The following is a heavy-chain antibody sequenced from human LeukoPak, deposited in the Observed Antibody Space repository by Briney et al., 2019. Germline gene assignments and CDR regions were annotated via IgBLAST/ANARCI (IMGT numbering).Heavy chain of an antibody. Sequence: GGSLRLSCAASGFTFSGYWMSWVRQAPGKGLEWVANIKQDGSEKYYVDSVKGRFTISRDNAKNSLYLQMNSLRAEDTAVYYCAGDRQDWFDPWGQGTLVTVSS. CDR3: AGDRQDWFDP. J-gene: IGHJ5*02. CDR2: IKQDGSEK. CDR1: GFTFSGYW. V-gene: IGHV3-7*01.